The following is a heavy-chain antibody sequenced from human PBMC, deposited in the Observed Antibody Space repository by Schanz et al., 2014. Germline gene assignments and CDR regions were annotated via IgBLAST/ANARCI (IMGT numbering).Heavy chain of an antibody. CDR1: GYDFHIYA. V-gene: IGHV1-18*01. Sequence: QILLVQPGPEVKKPGASVTVSCKASGYDFHIYAYSWVRQAPGQGLEWMGWISAYNGNTNYAQKLQGRVTMTTDTSTSTAYMELRSLRSDDTAVYYCARDQSPYTNSSDVRYFDYWGQGSLVTVSS. D-gene: IGHD6-6*01. J-gene: IGHJ4*02. CDR3: ARDQSPYTNSSDVRYFDY. CDR2: ISAYNGNT.